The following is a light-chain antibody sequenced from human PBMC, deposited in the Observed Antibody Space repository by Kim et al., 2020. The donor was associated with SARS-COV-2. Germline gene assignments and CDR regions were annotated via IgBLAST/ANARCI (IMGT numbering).Light chain of an antibody. Sequence: LSAGERATLSCRASQSVSSSYLAWYQQKPGQAPRLLIYGASSRATGIPDRFSGSGSGTDFTLTISRLEPEDFAVYYCQQYGSSPLTFGGGTKVEI. CDR2: GAS. J-gene: IGKJ4*01. CDR3: QQYGSSPLT. CDR1: QSVSSSY. V-gene: IGKV3-20*01.